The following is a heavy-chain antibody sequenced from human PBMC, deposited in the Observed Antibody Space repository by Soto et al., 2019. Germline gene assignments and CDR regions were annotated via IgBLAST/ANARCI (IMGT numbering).Heavy chain of an antibody. CDR3: AXXIXSSGWYYFDY. V-gene: IGHV3-9*01. Sequence: EVQLVESGGGLVQPGRSLRLSCAASGFTFDDYAMHWVRQAPGKGLEWVSGISWNSGSIGYADSVKGRFTISRDNAKNSLYLQXNXXXAEDXXXXYCAXXIXSSGWYYFDYWGQGTLVTVSS. D-gene: IGHD6-19*01. CDR2: ISWNSGSI. J-gene: IGHJ4*02. CDR1: GFTFDDYA.